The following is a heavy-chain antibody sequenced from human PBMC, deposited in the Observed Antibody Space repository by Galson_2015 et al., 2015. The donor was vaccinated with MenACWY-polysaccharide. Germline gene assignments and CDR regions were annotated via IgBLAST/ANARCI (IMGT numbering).Heavy chain of an antibody. Sequence: SLRLSCAASGFTFSMYGIHWVRQAPGKGLEWVAFIRHDGGYRYYADSVGCQFNISRSHSRNTAILQMSSLKTSDNAVYSCAKGTTSAFTGLLDSWGPGTLVTVSS. CDR3: AKGTTSAFTGLLDS. CDR2: IRHDGGYR. V-gene: IGHV3-30*02. J-gene: IGHJ4*02. D-gene: IGHD3-9*01. CDR1: GFTFSMYG.